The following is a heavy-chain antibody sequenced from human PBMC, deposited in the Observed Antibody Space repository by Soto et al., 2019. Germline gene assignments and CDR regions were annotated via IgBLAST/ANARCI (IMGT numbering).Heavy chain of an antibody. V-gene: IGHV3-74*01. CDR2: IKGDGSET. Sequence: GGSLRLCCAASGFTFSSYWMHWVRQAPGKGLVWVSRIKGDGSETNYADSVKGRFTISRDNAKNTLYLQLNSLRAEDTAVYYCLRGNSGYGNFDYWGQGTRVTVSS. J-gene: IGHJ4*02. CDR1: GFTFSSYW. CDR3: LRGNSGYGNFDY. D-gene: IGHD5-12*01.